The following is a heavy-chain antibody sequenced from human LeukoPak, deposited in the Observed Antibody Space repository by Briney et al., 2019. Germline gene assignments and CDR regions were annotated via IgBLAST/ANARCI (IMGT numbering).Heavy chain of an antibody. CDR2: IYYSGST. Sequence: SETLSLTCTVSGGSISSCYWSWIRQPPGKGLEWIGYIYYSGSTYYNPSLKSRVTISVDTSKNQFSLKLSSVTAADTAVYYCAREMVRGVKKIDYWGQGTLVTVSS. V-gene: IGHV4-59*12. J-gene: IGHJ4*02. D-gene: IGHD3-10*01. CDR1: GGSISSCY. CDR3: AREMVRGVKKIDY.